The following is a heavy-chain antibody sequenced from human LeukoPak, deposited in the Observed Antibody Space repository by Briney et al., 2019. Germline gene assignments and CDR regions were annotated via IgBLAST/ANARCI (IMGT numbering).Heavy chain of an antibody. CDR1: GGSFSGYY. D-gene: IGHD2-2*01. J-gene: IGHJ4*02. V-gene: IGHV4-34*01. Sequence: SETLSLTCAVYGGSFSGYYWSWIRQPPGKGLEWIGEINHSGSTNYNPSLKSRVTISVDTSKNQFSLKLSPVAAADTAVYYCARGGDIVVVPAARYGDYWGQGTLVTVSS. CDR2: INHSGST. CDR3: ARGGDIVVVPAARYGDY.